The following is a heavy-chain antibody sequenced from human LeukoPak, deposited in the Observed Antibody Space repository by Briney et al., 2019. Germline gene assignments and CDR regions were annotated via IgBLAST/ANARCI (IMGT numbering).Heavy chain of an antibody. CDR1: GFTLSSYA. V-gene: IGHV3-23*01. CDR2: ISGSGGST. D-gene: IGHD3-22*01. Sequence: TGGSLRLSCAASGFTLSSYAMSWVRQAPGKGLEWVSAISGSGGSTYYADSVKGRFTISRDNSKNTLYLQMNSLRAEDTAVYYCAKDPMIVVVITYFDYWGQGTLVTVSS. J-gene: IGHJ4*02. CDR3: AKDPMIVVVITYFDY.